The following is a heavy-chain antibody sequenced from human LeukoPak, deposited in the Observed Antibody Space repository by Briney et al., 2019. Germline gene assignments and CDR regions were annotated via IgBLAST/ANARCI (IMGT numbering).Heavy chain of an antibody. V-gene: IGHV3-33*06. D-gene: IGHD3-3*01. CDR3: AKVETYYDFWSGYLGSFQH. J-gene: IGHJ1*01. CDR2: IWYDGSNK. CDR1: GFTFSSYG. Sequence: GRSLRLSCAASGFTFSSYGMHWVRQAPGKGLEWVAVIWYDGSNKYYADSVKGRFTISRDNSKNTLYLQMNSLRAEDTAVYYCAKVETYYDFWSGYLGSFQHWGQGTLVTVSS.